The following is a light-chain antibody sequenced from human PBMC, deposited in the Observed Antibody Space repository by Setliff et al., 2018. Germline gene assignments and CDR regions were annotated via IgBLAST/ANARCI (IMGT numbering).Light chain of an antibody. J-gene: IGLJ2*01. V-gene: IGLV2-14*03. CDR1: SSDVGGYNY. Sequence: QSVLAQPAAVSGSPGQSIAISCAGTSSDVGGYNYVSWYQQHPGKAPKLIIYEVTKRPSGVSDRFSGSKSGNTASLTISGLQAEDEAYYYCLSYTSETTHALFAGGTKVTVL. CDR3: LSYTSETTHAL. CDR2: EVT.